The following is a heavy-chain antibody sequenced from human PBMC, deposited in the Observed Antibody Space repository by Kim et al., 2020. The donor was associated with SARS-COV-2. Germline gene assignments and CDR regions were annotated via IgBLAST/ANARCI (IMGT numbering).Heavy chain of an antibody. J-gene: IGHJ4*02. V-gene: IGHV3-53*01. CDR1: GFTVSSNY. CDR3: ARHGYSGYDYGGFDY. D-gene: IGHD5-12*01. CDR2: IYSGGST. Sequence: GGSLRLSCAASGFTVSSNYMSWVRQAPGKGLEWVSVIYSGGSTYYADSVKGRFTISRDNSKNTLYLQMNSLRAEDTAVYYCARHGYSGYDYGGFDYWGQGTLVTVSS.